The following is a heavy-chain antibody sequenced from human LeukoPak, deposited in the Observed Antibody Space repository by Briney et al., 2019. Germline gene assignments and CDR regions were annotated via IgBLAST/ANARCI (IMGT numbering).Heavy chain of an antibody. Sequence: ASVKVSCKASGYTITDYYIHWVRQAPGQRHECMGWINPNSGDTNYAQNFQGRVTMTRDTSISTVYMELNRLRSDDAAVYYCARASHSSGYYTLDYWGQGTLVTVSS. V-gene: IGHV1-2*02. CDR1: GYTITDYY. D-gene: IGHD3-22*01. CDR3: ARASHSSGYYTLDY. CDR2: INPNSGDT. J-gene: IGHJ4*02.